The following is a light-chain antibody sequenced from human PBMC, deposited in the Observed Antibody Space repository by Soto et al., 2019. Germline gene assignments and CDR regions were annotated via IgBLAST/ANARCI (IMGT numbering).Light chain of an antibody. Sequence: QSVLTQPPSASGTPGQKVFISCSGSSSNIGGTNYAYWYQQLPGAAPKLLIYSNNERPSGVPDRFSGSKSGTSASLAISGLQSEDEADYYCATWDDSLNVVFGGGTKLTVL. CDR1: SSNIGGTNY. V-gene: IGLV1-44*01. CDR2: SNN. J-gene: IGLJ3*02. CDR3: ATWDDSLNVV.